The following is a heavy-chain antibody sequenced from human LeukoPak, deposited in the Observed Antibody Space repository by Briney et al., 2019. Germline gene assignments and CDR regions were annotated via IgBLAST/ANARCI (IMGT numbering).Heavy chain of an antibody. Sequence: GASVKVSCKASGYSFTGYYIHWVRQAPGEGLEWMGWINPNSGDTKYAQKFQGRVTMTRDTSISTAYMELSRLRSDDTAVYYCARELRWRDSDKYYFDYWGQGTLATVSS. CDR2: INPNSGDT. V-gene: IGHV1-2*02. CDR1: GYSFTGYY. J-gene: IGHJ4*02. CDR3: ARELRWRDSDKYYFDY. D-gene: IGHD3-22*01.